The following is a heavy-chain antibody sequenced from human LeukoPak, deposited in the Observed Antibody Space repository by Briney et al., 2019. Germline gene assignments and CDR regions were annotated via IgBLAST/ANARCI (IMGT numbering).Heavy chain of an antibody. D-gene: IGHD3-10*01. V-gene: IGHV5-51*01. J-gene: IGHJ4*02. CDR3: ARQITMVRGVIVYFDY. Sequence: GESLKISCKGSGYSLTSYWIGWVRQMPGKGLEWMGIIYPGDSDTRYSPSFQGQVTISADKSISTAYLQWSSLKASDTAMYYCARQITMVRGVIVYFDYWGQGTLVTVSS. CDR1: GYSLTSYW. CDR2: IYPGDSDT.